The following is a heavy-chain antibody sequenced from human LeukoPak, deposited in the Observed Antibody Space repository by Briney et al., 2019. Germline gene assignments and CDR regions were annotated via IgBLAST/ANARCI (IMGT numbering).Heavy chain of an antibody. CDR1: GFTFSSYA. D-gene: IGHD2-15*01. V-gene: IGHV3-23*01. CDR2: IIGRGGFT. CDR3: ARRYCSGGSCYSVFWFDP. Sequence: GGSLRLSCAASGFTFSSYAMNWVRQAPGKGLEWVSTIIGRGGFTYYAGSVKGRFSLSRDNSKNTLYLQMSSLRAEDTALYYCARRYCSGGSCYSVFWFDPWGQGTLVTVSS. J-gene: IGHJ5*02.